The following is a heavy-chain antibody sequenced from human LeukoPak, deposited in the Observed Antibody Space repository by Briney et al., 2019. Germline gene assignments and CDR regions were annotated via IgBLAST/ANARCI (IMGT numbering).Heavy chain of an antibody. D-gene: IGHD2-2*01. Sequence: GGALTLPRRASGFTFHKYWVHWVRPAPGEGLVWVSRINCYGSNTRYPGSVKGRFTISRDNAKNTLYLQMNSLRAEDTALYYCARSLASYCSSTSCYHTDDRYYYYYMDVWGKGTTVTVSS. J-gene: IGHJ6*03. V-gene: IGHV3-74*01. CDR2: INCYGSNT. CDR3: ARSLASYCSSTSCYHTDDRYYYYYMDV. CDR1: GFTFHKYW.